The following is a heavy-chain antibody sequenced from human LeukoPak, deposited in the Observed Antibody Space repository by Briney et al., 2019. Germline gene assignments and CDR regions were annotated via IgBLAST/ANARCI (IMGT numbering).Heavy chain of an antibody. CDR2: IYYSGST. D-gene: IGHD3-10*01. CDR3: ARDPAPYYYGSGSYYRSLVDV. Sequence: SETLSLTCTVSGGSISSYYWSWIRQPAGKGLEWIGYIYYSGSTYYNPSLKSRVTISVDTSKNQFSLKLSSVTAADTAVYYCARDPAPYYYGSGSYYRSLVDVWGQGTTVTVSS. J-gene: IGHJ6*02. V-gene: IGHV4-59*06. CDR1: GGSISSYY.